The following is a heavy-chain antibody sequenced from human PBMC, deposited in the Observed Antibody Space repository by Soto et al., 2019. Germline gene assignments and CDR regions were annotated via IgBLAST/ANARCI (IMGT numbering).Heavy chain of an antibody. V-gene: IGHV3-11*06. CDR1: ELTSVDNY. Sequence: QVQLVESGGGLVKPGGSRSLPGEASELTSVDNYMTWIGQAPGKGLEWVSYISSSSSYTNYADSVKGRFTISRDNAKNSLYLQMNSLRAEDTAVYYCARDRIQMDVWGQGTTVTVSS. J-gene: IGHJ6*02. D-gene: IGHD5-18*01. CDR3: ARDRIQMDV. CDR2: ISSSSSYT.